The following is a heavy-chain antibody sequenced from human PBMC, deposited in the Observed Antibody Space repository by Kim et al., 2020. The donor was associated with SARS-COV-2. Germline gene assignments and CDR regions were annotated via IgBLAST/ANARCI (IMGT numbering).Heavy chain of an antibody. Sequence: NPALKSRLTMSVDMYKNQFSLELTSVTAADTAVYYCARDRDDYGDYSWFDPWGQGTLVTVSS. D-gene: IGHD4-17*01. J-gene: IGHJ5*02. V-gene: IGHV4-4*06. CDR3: ARDRDDYGDYSWFDP.